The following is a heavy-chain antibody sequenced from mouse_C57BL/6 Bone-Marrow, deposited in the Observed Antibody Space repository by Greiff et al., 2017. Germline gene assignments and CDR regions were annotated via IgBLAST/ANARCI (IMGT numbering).Heavy chain of an antibody. CDR1: GYSFTDYN. Sequence: VQLQQSGPELVKPGASVKISCKASGYSFTDYNLNWVKQSNGKSLEWIGVINPNYGTTSYNQKFKGKATLTVDPPSSTAYMQINSLTSEDSAVYFCARVYVYDYAMDYWGQGTSVTVSS. V-gene: IGHV1-39*01. CDR2: INPNYGTT. D-gene: IGHD2-3*01. J-gene: IGHJ4*01. CDR3: ARVYVYDYAMDY.